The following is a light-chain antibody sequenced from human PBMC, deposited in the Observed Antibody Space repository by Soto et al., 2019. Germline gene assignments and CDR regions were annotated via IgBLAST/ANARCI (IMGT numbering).Light chain of an antibody. Sequence: IDLTQSRSSLSLSPVGRNRLXCRASQSLSSSYLAWYQQKPGQAPRLLIYGASSRATGIPDRFSGSGSGTDFTLTISRLEPEDFAVYYCQQYGSSGTFGQGTKVDIK. CDR2: GAS. CDR3: QQYGSSGT. J-gene: IGKJ1*01. CDR1: QSLSSSY. V-gene: IGKV3-20*01.